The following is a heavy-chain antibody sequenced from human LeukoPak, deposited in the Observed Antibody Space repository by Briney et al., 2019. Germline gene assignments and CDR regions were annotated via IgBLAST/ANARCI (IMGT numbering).Heavy chain of an antibody. CDR2: MHTSGNS. Sequence: SETLSLTCSVSGXSISGHYWSWIRQPAEKGLEFIGRMHTSGNSDYDPSLKSRVTMSVDTSKNQFSLKLTSMTAADTAVYYCARPSPAGRGATYFDYWGQGTLVTVSS. V-gene: IGHV4-4*07. CDR3: ARPSPAGRGATYFDY. J-gene: IGHJ4*02. CDR1: GXSISGHY. D-gene: IGHD1-26*01.